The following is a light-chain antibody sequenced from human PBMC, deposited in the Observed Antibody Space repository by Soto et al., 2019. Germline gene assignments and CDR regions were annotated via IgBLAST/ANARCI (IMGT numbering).Light chain of an antibody. CDR2: GAS. Sequence: EIVLTQSPGTLSLSPGERATLSCRASQSVSSSYLAWYQQKPGQAPRLLIYGASSRATGIPARFSGSGSGTEFTLTISSLQSEDFAVYYCQQYNNWRLTFGGGNKVDI. V-gene: IGKV3-15*01. CDR3: QQYNNWRLT. CDR1: QSVSSSY. J-gene: IGKJ4*01.